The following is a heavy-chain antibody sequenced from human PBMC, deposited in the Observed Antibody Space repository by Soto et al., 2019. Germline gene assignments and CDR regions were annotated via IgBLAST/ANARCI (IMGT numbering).Heavy chain of an antibody. CDR2: IKYDATST. CDR3: VRGALGSYYFDY. J-gene: IGHJ4*02. V-gene: IGHV3-74*01. Sequence: EVQLVESGGGLFQPGGSLRLSCAASGFTFNKYWIHWGRQAPGTGLVWGSRIKYDATSTNYADSVKGRFSISRDNAQNTVHLQMSSLRGDDTAVYYCVRGALGSYYFDYWGQGTLVTVSS. CDR1: GFTFNKYW. D-gene: IGHD3-16*01.